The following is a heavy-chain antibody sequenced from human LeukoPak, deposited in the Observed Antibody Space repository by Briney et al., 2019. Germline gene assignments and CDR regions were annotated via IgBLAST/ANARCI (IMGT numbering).Heavy chain of an antibody. CDR1: GYTFTGYY. D-gene: IGHD2-15*01. CDR2: IIPIFGTA. V-gene: IGHV1-69*13. Sequence: ASVKVSCKASGYTFTGYYMHWVRQAPGQGLEWMGGIIPIFGTANYAQKFQGRVTITADESTSTAYMELSSLRSEDTAVYYCAGLYCSGGSCYLPFGYWGQGTLVTVSS. J-gene: IGHJ4*02. CDR3: AGLYCSGGSCYLPFGY.